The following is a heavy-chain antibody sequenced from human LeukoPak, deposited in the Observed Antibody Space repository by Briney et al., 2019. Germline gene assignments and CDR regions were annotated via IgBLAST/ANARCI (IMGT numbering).Heavy chain of an antibody. CDR2: ISSNGGST. V-gene: IGHV3-64*01. J-gene: IGHJ4*02. Sequence: GGSLRLSCAAPGFTFSSYAMHWVRQAPGKGLEYVSAISSNGGSTYYANSVKGRFTISRDNSKNTLYLQMGSLRAEDMAVYYCARSYGSGSYYKRSPYYFDYWGQGTLVTVSS. D-gene: IGHD3-10*01. CDR3: ARSYGSGSYYKRSPYYFDY. CDR1: GFTFSSYA.